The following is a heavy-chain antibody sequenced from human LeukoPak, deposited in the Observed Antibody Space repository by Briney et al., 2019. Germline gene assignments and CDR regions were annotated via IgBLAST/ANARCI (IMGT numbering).Heavy chain of an antibody. Sequence: SETLSLTCSVSGGSISNYYWNWLRQPAGKGLEWIGRIYASGSTNYNPSLKSRVTISMDKSKDHFSLNLKSVTAADTAFYYCARDFYGDDGHHPFDYWGQGIQVTVSS. CDR3: ARDFYGDDGHHPFDY. CDR2: IYASGST. CDR1: GGSISNYY. V-gene: IGHV4-4*07. J-gene: IGHJ4*02. D-gene: IGHD2/OR15-2a*01.